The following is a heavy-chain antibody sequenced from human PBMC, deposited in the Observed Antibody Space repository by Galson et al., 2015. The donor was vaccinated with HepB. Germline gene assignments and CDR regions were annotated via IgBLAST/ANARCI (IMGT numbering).Heavy chain of an antibody. CDR1: GGSISSSSYY. CDR2: IYYSGST. J-gene: IGHJ6*02. D-gene: IGHD5-18*01. Sequence: ETLSLTCTVSGGSISSSSYYWGWIRQPPGKGLEWIGSIYYSGSTYYNPSLKSRVTISVDTSKNQFSLKLSSVTAADTAVYYCASRKVDTAMGYYYYYGMDVWGQGTTVTVSS. V-gene: IGHV4-39*01. CDR3: ASRKVDTAMGYYYYYGMDV.